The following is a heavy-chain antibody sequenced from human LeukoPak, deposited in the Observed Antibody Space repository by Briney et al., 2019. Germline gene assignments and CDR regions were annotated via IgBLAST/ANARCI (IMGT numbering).Heavy chain of an antibody. Sequence: SETLSLTCAVYGGSFSGYYWSWIRQPPGKGLEWIGEINHSGSTNYNPSLKSRVTISVDTSKNQFSLKLSSVTAADTAVYYCARAPYYDSSGYGGGVFDYWGQGTLVTVSS. J-gene: IGHJ4*02. V-gene: IGHV4-34*01. CDR2: INHSGST. D-gene: IGHD3-22*01. CDR3: ARAPYYDSSGYGGGVFDY. CDR1: GGSFSGYY.